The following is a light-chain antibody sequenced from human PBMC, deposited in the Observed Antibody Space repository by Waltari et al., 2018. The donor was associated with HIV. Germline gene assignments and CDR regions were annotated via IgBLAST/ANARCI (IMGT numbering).Light chain of an antibody. V-gene: IGLV1-44*01. CDR1: RSNIGSNI. Sequence: QSVLTQPPSASGTPGQRVTISCSGSRSNIGSNIVNWYQQLAGTAPKLLIYSNKQRPSGVPDRFSGSKSGTSASLAISGLQSEDEADYYCAAWDDSLNGWVFGGGTKLTVL. CDR2: SNK. CDR3: AAWDDSLNGWV. J-gene: IGLJ3*02.